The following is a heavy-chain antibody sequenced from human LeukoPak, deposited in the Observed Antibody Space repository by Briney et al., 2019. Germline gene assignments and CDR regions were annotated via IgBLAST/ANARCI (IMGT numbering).Heavy chain of an antibody. D-gene: IGHD3-22*01. J-gene: IGHJ6*02. Sequence: GGSLRLSCAASGFTFSSYGMHWVRQAPGKGLEGVAVIWYDGSNKYYADSVKGRFTISRDNSKNTLYLQMNSLRAEDTAVYYCAREWFRPRLGQASRYYYYGMDVWGQGTTVTVSS. CDR1: GFTFSSYG. CDR2: IWYDGSNK. CDR3: AREWFRPRLGQASRYYYYGMDV. V-gene: IGHV3-33*01.